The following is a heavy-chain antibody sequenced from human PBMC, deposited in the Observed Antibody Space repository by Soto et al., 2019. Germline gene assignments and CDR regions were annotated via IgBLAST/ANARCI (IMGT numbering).Heavy chain of an antibody. V-gene: IGHV3-21*01. CDR1: GFTFSSYS. CDR2: ISSSSSYI. Sequence: GESLKISCAASGFTFSSYSMNWVRQAPGKGLEWVSSISSSSSYIYYADSVKGRFTISRDNAKNSLFLQMNSLRAEDTAVYYCARDPGPSTYNWFDPWGQGTLVTVSS. J-gene: IGHJ5*02. CDR3: ARDPGPSTYNWFDP.